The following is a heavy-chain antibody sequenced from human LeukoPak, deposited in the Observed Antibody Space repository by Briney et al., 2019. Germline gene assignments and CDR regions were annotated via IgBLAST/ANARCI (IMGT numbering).Heavy chain of an antibody. CDR2: MNPNSGNT. CDR3: VRGDQRLRLLGY. D-gene: IGHD5-12*01. CDR1: GYTFTSYD. V-gene: IGHV1-8*01. J-gene: IGHJ4*02. Sequence: ASVKVSCKASGYTFTSYDINWVRQATGQGLEWMGWMNPNSGNTGYAQKFQGRVTITRNTSINTAYMELSSLRSEDTAVYYCVRGDQRLRLLGYWGQGTLVTVSS.